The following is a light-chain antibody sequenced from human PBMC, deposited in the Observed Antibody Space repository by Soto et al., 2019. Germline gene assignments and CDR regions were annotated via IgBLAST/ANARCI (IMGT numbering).Light chain of an antibody. CDR3: HQRSNWPPDT. J-gene: IGKJ5*01. CDR2: GAS. Sequence: EILMTQAPATLSVSPGERATLSCRSSQSVSSNLAWYQQKPGQAPRLLIYGASTRATGVPARFSGSGSGTDFTLTISSLEPEDFAVYYCHQRSNWPPDTFGQGTRLEI. CDR1: QSVSSN. V-gene: IGKV3-11*01.